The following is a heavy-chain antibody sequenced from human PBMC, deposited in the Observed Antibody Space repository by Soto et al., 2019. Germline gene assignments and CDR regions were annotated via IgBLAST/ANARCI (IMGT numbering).Heavy chain of an antibody. CDR1: GFSLSTSGVG. CDR3: AQGTGMAQRGYYYGMDV. Sequence: SGPTLVKPTQTLTLTCTFSGFSLSTSGVGVGWIRQPPGKALEWLALIYWNDDKRYSPSLKSRLTITKDTSKNQVVLTMTNMDPVDTATYYCAQGTGMAQRGYYYGMDVWGQGTTVTVSS. V-gene: IGHV2-5*01. D-gene: IGHD2-8*02. J-gene: IGHJ6*02. CDR2: IYWNDDK.